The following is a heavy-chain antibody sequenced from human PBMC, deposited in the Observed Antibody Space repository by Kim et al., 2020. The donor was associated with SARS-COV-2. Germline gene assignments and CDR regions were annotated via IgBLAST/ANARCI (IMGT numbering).Heavy chain of an antibody. J-gene: IGHJ4*02. V-gene: IGHV1-3*01. Sequence: GNGNTRYSQKFQGRVTVTTDTSASTAYMELSSLRSEDSAVYYCLGGYYFDYWGQGTLVTVSS. CDR2: GNGNT. D-gene: IGHD2-15*01. CDR3: LGGYYFDY.